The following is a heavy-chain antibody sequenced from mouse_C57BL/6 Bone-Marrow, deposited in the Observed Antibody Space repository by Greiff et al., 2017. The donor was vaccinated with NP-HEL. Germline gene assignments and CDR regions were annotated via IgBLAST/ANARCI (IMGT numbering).Heavy chain of an antibody. CDR1: GYTFTSYW. Sequence: QVQLQQSGAELARPGASVKLSCKASGYTFTSYWMHWVKQRPGQGLEWIGEIDPADSYTNYNQTFKGKSNLTVDKSSSTAYMQLSSLTSEDSEVYYCARADDGYYLNYAMDYGGQGTSVTVSS. D-gene: IGHD2-3*01. CDR3: ARADDGYYLNYAMDY. V-gene: IGHV1-69*01. CDR2: IDPADSYT. J-gene: IGHJ4*01.